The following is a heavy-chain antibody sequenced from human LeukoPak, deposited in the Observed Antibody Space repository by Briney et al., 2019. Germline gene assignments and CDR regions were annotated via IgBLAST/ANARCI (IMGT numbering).Heavy chain of an antibody. D-gene: IGHD1-7*01. CDR2: IYYSGST. J-gene: IGHJ4*02. V-gene: IGHV4-59*08. Sequence: SETLSLTCTVSGVSISSYYWSWIRQPPGKGLEWIGYIYYSGSTNCNPSLKSRVTMSVDTSKNQLSLRLTSVTAADTAVYYCATVTRTGYVDYWGQGTLVTVSS. CDR3: ATVTRTGYVDY. CDR1: GVSISSYY.